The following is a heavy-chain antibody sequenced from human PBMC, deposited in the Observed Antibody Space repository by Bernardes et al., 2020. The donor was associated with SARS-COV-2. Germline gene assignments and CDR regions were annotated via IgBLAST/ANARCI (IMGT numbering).Heavy chain of an antibody. Sequence: GGSLRLSCTASGFAFRNYGMHWVRQTQGKRLEWLAVIAYEGSQKRYADSLEGRFSISRDSSTDTLYLHMNDLRPEDTAIDYCVKVSNIFWFGEGRGLFDYWGQGTLVTVSS. CDR3: VKVSNIFWFGEGRGLFDY. J-gene: IGHJ4*02. CDR2: IAYEGSQK. CDR1: GFAFRNYG. V-gene: IGHV3-30*18. D-gene: IGHD3-10*01.